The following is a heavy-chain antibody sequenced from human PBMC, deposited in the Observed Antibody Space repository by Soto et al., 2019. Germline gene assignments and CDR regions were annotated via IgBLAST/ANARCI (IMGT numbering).Heavy chain of an antibody. CDR1: GGSISSGGYY. CDR2: IYYSGST. CDR3: ASRHCSSTSCYLSY. V-gene: IGHV4-31*03. J-gene: IGHJ4*02. Sequence: QVQLQESGPGLVKPSQTLSLTCTVSGGSISSGGYYWSWIRQHPGKGLEWTGYIYYSGSTHYNPSLKSRVTISVDTSKNQFSLKLSSVTAADTAVYSCASRHCSSTSCYLSYWGQGTLVTVSS. D-gene: IGHD2-2*01.